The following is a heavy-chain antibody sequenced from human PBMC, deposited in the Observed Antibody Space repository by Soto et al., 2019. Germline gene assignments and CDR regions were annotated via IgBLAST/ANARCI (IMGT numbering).Heavy chain of an antibody. Sequence: QVQLVQSGAEVKKPGSSVKVSCKASGGTFSSYTISWVRQAPGQGLEWMGRIIPILGIANYAQKFQGRVTIXAXTXXSTAYMELSSLRSEDTAVYYCAMEYCSSTSCYRDYWGQGTLVTVSS. CDR2: IIPILGIA. V-gene: IGHV1-69*02. CDR1: GGTFSSYT. J-gene: IGHJ4*02. D-gene: IGHD2-2*02. CDR3: AMEYCSSTSCYRDY.